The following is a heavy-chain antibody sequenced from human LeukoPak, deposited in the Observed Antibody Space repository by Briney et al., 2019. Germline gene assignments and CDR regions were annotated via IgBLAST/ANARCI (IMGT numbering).Heavy chain of an antibody. V-gene: IGHV4-34*01. CDR2: INHSGST. D-gene: IGHD3-22*01. J-gene: IGHJ4*02. Sequence: SETLSLTCAVYGGSFSGYYWSWIRQPPGKGLEWIGEINHSGSTNYNPSLKSRVTISVDTSKNQFSLKLSSVTAADTAVYYCARAPYYYDSSGYLSDWGQGTLVTVSS. CDR3: ARAPYYYDSSGYLSD. CDR1: GGSFSGYY.